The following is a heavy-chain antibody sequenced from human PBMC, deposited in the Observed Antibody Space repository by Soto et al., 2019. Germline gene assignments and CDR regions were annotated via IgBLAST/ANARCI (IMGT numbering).Heavy chain of an antibody. CDR3: ERYRRDAVAGYTLDN. J-gene: IGHJ4*02. CDR2: VYNSGSS. CDR1: GVSISSNY. D-gene: IGHD6-13*01. V-gene: IGHV4-4*08. Sequence: AETLSLTCTVSGVSISSNYLTWIRQPPGKGLEWIGYVYNSGSSNYNPSLKTRVTISEDTSTSQYSRQVPCVHAPGPPGYYRERYRRDAVAGYTLDNWGQGILVTVSS.